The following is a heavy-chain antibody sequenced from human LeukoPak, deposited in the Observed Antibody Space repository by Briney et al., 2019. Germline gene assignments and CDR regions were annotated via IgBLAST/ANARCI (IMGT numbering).Heavy chain of an antibody. CDR3: ARVTFSNSYYYYYMDV. V-gene: IGHV1-18*01. CDR2: ISAYNGNT. J-gene: IGHJ6*03. D-gene: IGHD4-11*01. Sequence: ASVKVSCKASGYTFTSYGISWVRQAPGQGLEWMGWISAYNGNTNYAQKLQGRVTMTTDTSTGTAYMELRSLRSDDTAVYYCARVTFSNSYYYYYMDVWGKGTTVTVSS. CDR1: GYTFTSYG.